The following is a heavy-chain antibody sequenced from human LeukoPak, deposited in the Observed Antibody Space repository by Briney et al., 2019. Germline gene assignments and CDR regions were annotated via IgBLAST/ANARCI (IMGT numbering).Heavy chain of an antibody. V-gene: IGHV4-38-2*02. D-gene: IGHD3-22*01. J-gene: IGHJ4*02. Sequence: SETLSLTCTVSGYSISSGYYWGWIRQPPGKGPEWIGSIYHSGSTYYNPSLKSRVTISVDTSKNQFSLKLSSVTAADTAVYYCARPPVYYDSSGYIRWGQGTLVTVSS. CDR2: IYHSGST. CDR1: GYSISSGYY. CDR3: ARPPVYYDSSGYIR.